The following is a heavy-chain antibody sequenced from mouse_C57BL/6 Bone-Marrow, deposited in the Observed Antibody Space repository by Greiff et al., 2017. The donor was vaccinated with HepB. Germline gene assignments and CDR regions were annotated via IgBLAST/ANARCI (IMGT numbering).Heavy chain of an antibody. D-gene: IGHD3-2*02. Sequence: QVQLQQSGAELVKPGASVKLSCKASGYTFTSYWMQWVKQRPGQGLEWIGEIDPSDSYTNYNQKFKGKATLTVDTSSSTAYMQLSSLTSEDSAVYYCARYEAQATWGQGTTLTVSS. J-gene: IGHJ2*01. CDR2: IDPSDSYT. CDR1: GYTFTSYW. V-gene: IGHV1-50*01. CDR3: ARYEAQAT.